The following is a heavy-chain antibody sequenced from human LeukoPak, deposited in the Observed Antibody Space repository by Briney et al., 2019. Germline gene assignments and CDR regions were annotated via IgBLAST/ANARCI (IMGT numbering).Heavy chain of an antibody. Sequence: GGSLRLSCAASGFTFSSYWMHWVRQTPGKGLVWLSRISSDGGGTNYADSVKGRFAISRDNAKNTLFLQMNSLSPEDTAVYYCARGASRSQPPDYWGQGTLVTVSS. CDR2: ISSDGGGT. CDR1: GFTFSSYW. J-gene: IGHJ4*02. CDR3: ARGASRSQPPDY. D-gene: IGHD5-18*01. V-gene: IGHV3-74*01.